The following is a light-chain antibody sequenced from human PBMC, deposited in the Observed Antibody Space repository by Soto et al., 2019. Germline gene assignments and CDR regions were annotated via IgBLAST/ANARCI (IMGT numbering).Light chain of an antibody. Sequence: NFMLTQPHSVSESAGRTVTISCTRGSGSIASNYVQWYQQRPGSSPTTVIYEDNQRPSGVPDRFSGSIDSSSNSASLTISGLKTEDQADYYCQSYDSSNWVFGGGTKVTV. V-gene: IGLV6-57*01. CDR3: QSYDSSNWV. J-gene: IGLJ3*02. CDR1: SGSIASNY. CDR2: EDN.